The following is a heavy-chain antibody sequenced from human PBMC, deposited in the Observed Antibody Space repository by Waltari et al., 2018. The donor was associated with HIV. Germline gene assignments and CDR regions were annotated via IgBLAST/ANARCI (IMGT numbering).Heavy chain of an antibody. D-gene: IGHD5-12*01. V-gene: IGHV4-39*07. J-gene: IGHJ4*02. Sequence: QLQLQESGPGLVKPSETLSLTCTVSGGSISSSSYYWGWIRQPPGKGLEWIGSIYYSGSTYYNPSLKSRVTISVDTSKNQFSLKLSSVTAADTAVYYCARAHSRDGYNLAGWEYYFDYWGQGTLVTVSS. CDR3: ARAHSRDGYNLAGWEYYFDY. CDR2: IYYSGST. CDR1: GGSISSSSYY.